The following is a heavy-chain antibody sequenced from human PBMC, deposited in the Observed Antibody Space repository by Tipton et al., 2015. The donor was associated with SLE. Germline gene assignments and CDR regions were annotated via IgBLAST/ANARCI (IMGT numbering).Heavy chain of an antibody. J-gene: IGHJ3*02. CDR3: ARLPYYDILTGSGAFDI. D-gene: IGHD3-9*01. CDR1: GGSISSSSYY. Sequence: LRLSCTVSGGSISSSSYYWGWIRQPPGKGLEWIGSIYYSGSTYYNPSLKSRVTISVDTSKNQFSLKLSSVTAADTAVYYCARLPYYDILTGSGAFDIWGQGTMVTVSS. CDR2: IYYSGST. V-gene: IGHV4-39*01.